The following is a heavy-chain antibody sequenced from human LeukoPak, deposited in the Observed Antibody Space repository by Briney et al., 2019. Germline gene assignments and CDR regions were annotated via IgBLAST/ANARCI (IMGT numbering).Heavy chain of an antibody. CDR3: AKDREFGVVETTIDP. CDR1: GFTFSDYY. V-gene: IGHV3-11*04. J-gene: IGHJ5*02. D-gene: IGHD3-3*01. Sequence: GGSLRLSCAASGFTFSDYYMSWIRQAPGKGLEWVSYISSSGSTIYYADSVKGRFTISRDNAKNSLYLQMNSLRAEDTAVYYCAKDREFGVVETTIDPWGQGTLVTVSS. CDR2: ISSSGSTI.